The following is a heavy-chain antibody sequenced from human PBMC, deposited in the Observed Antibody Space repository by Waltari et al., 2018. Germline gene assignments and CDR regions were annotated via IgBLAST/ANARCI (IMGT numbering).Heavy chain of an antibody. D-gene: IGHD3-22*01. Sequence: QVQLQESGRGLVKPSETLSLTCTVSGYSISSGYYWGWIRQPPGKGLEWIGSIYFSGSTYYNPSLKSRVTISVDTSKNQFSLKLSSVTAADTAVYYCARDPGYYDTSGYPAYFDYWGQGTLVTVSS. CDR3: ARDPGYYDTSGYPAYFDY. J-gene: IGHJ4*02. V-gene: IGHV4-38-2*02. CDR1: GYSISSGYY. CDR2: IYFSGST.